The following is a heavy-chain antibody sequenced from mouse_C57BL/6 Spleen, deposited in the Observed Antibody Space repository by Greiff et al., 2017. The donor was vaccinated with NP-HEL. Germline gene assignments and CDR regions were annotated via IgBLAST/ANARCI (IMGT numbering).Heavy chain of an antibody. D-gene: IGHD1-3*01. CDR3: ARSSGSFGYFDV. V-gene: IGHV1-76*01. Sequence: QVQLQQSGAELVRPGASVKLSCQASGYTFTDYYINWLKQRPGQGLEWIARLYPGSGNTYYNEKFTGKATLTAEKSSSTAYMQLSSLTSEDAAVYFCARSSGSFGYFDVWGTGTTVTVSS. CDR2: LYPGSGNT. CDR1: GYTFTDYY. J-gene: IGHJ1*03.